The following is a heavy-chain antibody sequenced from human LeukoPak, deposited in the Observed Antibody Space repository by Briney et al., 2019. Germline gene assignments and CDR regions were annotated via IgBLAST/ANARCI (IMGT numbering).Heavy chain of an antibody. J-gene: IGHJ4*02. Sequence: GGSLRLSCAASGFTFSSYWMHWVRQAPGKGLEWVSAISGSGGSTYYADSVKGRFTISRDNSKNTLYLQMNSLRAEDTAVYYCAKDLEYQLPFDYWGQGTLVTVSS. CDR1: GFTFSSYW. D-gene: IGHD2-2*01. CDR3: AKDLEYQLPFDY. CDR2: ISGSGGST. V-gene: IGHV3-23*01.